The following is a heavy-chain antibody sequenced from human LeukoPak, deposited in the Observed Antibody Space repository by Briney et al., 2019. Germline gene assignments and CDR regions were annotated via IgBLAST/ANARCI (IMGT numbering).Heavy chain of an antibody. CDR3: ARGSEVAVAWPDYMDV. CDR2: INPNSGGT. CDR1: GYTFTGYY. Sequence: ASVKVSCKASGYTFTGYYMHWVRQAPGQGLEWMGWINPNSGGTNYAQKFQGRVTMTRDTSISTAYMELSRLRSDDTAVYYCARGSEVAVAWPDYMDVWGKGTLVTVSS. V-gene: IGHV1-2*02. J-gene: IGHJ6*03. D-gene: IGHD6-19*01.